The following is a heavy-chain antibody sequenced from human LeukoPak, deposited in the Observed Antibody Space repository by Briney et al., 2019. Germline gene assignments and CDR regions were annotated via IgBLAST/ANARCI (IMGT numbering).Heavy chain of an antibody. Sequence: PGGSLRLSCAASGFTFSSYAMSWVREAPGKVLEWVSAISGSGGSTCCADSVKGRFTISRDNSKNTLYLQLNSLRAEDTAVYYCAKEGRDGYNSGIGYWGQGTLVTVSS. D-gene: IGHD5-24*01. CDR2: ISGSGGST. V-gene: IGHV3-23*01. CDR1: GFTFSSYA. J-gene: IGHJ4*02. CDR3: AKEGRDGYNSGIGY.